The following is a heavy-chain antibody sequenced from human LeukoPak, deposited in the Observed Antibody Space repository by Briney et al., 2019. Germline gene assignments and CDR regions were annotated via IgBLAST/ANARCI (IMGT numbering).Heavy chain of an antibody. Sequence: PSETLSLTCTVSGGSISSYYWSWIRQPPGKGLEWIGYIYYSGSTNYNPSLKSRVTISVDTSKNQFSLKLSSVTAADTAVYYCARTTEGYCRGRSCYSYHYYMDVWGKGTTVIISS. CDR1: GGSISSYY. V-gene: IGHV4-59*01. CDR3: ARTTEGYCRGRSCYSYHYYMDV. J-gene: IGHJ6*03. CDR2: IYYSGST. D-gene: IGHD2-15*01.